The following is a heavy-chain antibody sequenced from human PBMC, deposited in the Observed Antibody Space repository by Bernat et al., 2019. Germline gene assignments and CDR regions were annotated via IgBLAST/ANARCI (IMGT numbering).Heavy chain of an antibody. Sequence: QLQLQESGPGLVEPSETLSLTCTLSGDSISSGAYYWGWIRQPPGKGLEWIGSIHSTRRSYYNPSLKSRVTISADTSKNQFSLHVNSVTATDTAIYHCARHAGIALAYHLDNWGQGTLVTVSS. D-gene: IGHD6-13*01. CDR1: GDSISSGAYY. CDR2: IHSTRRS. V-gene: IGHV4-39*01. J-gene: IGHJ4*02. CDR3: ARHAGIALAYHLDN.